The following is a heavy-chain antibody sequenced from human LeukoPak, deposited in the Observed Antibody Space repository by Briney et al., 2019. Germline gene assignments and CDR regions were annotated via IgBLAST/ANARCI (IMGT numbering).Heavy chain of an antibody. Sequence: ASVKVSCKASGYTFTSYYMHGVRQAPGRGGGWWGRINPSGGSTRYAQKFQGRATMTRDMSTSTVYMELSTLRSDDTAVYYCTRDGPHGSGSYYRVYYMDVWGKGTTVTISS. CDR2: INPSGGST. V-gene: IGHV1-46*01. J-gene: IGHJ6*03. D-gene: IGHD3-10*01. CDR1: GYTFTSYY. CDR3: TRDGPHGSGSYYRVYYMDV.